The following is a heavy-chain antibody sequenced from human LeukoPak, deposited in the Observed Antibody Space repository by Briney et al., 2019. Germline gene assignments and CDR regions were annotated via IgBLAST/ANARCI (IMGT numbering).Heavy chain of an antibody. Sequence: TSSETLSLTCTVSGGSISSYYWSWIRQPPGKGLEWIGRIYTSGSTNYNPSLKSRVTMSVDTSKNQFSLKLSSVTAADTAVYYCARDFGSSGYRYNWFDPWGQGTLVTVSS. CDR2: IYTSGST. CDR1: GGSISSYY. V-gene: IGHV4-4*07. CDR3: ARDFGSSGYRYNWFDP. D-gene: IGHD3-22*01. J-gene: IGHJ5*02.